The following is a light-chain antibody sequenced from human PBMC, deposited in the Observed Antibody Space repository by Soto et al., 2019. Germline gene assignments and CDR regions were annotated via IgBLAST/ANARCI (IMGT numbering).Light chain of an antibody. CDR3: MQALQAPFT. V-gene: IGKV2-28*01. CDR2: LGS. Sequence: DIVMTQSPLSLPVTPGEPASISCRSSQSLLHSNGFNYLDWYLQKPGQSPQLLIHLGSNRASGVPDRFSGSGSGTDFTLKISRLEAEDVGVYYCMQALQAPFTFGPGTKVDIK. CDR1: QSLLHSNGFNY. J-gene: IGKJ3*01.